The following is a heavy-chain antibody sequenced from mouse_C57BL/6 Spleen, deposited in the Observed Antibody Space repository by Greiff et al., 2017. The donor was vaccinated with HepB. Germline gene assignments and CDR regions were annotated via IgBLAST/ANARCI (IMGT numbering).Heavy chain of an antibody. V-gene: IGHV1-39*01. CDR3: ARNRYGNYENAMDY. J-gene: IGHJ4*01. CDR1: GYSFTDYN. Sequence: EVKLQESGPELVKPGASVKISCKASGYSFTDYNMNWVKQSNGKSLEWIGVINPNYGTTSYNQKFKGKATLTVDQSSSTAYMQLNSLTSEDSAVYYCARNRYGNYENAMDYWGQGTSVTVSS. CDR2: INPNYGTT. D-gene: IGHD2-1*01.